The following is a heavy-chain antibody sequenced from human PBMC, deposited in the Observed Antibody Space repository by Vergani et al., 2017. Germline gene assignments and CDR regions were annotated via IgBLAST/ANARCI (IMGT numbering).Heavy chain of an antibody. V-gene: IGHV3-23*01. J-gene: IGHJ4*02. Sequence: EVQLLESGGGLVQPGGSLRLSCAASGFTFSSYAMSWVRQAPGKGLEWVSAISGSGGSTYYADSVKCRFTISRDNSKNTLYLQMNSLRAEDTAVYYCAKDEYYYDSSGYYYASIYFDYWGQGTLVTVSS. CDR3: AKDEYYYDSSGYYYASIYFDY. CDR2: ISGSGGST. D-gene: IGHD3-22*01. CDR1: GFTFSSYA.